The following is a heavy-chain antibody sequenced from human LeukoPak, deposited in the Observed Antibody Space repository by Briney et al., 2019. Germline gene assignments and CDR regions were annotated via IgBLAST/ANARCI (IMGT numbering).Heavy chain of an antibody. V-gene: IGHV4-39*07. Sequence: SETLSLTCSVSGDTISSSTYYWAWIRQPPGKALEWIASINYIGTAYYNPSLKSRVTISIDTSKNQFSLKLSSVTAADTAVYYCARITYYYDSSGYSTPDYWGQGTLVTVSS. D-gene: IGHD3-22*01. J-gene: IGHJ4*02. CDR2: INYIGTA. CDR1: GDTISSSTYY. CDR3: ARITYYYDSSGYSTPDY.